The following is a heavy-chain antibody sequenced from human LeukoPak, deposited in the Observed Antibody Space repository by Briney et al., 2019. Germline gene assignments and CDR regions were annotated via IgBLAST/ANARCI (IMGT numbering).Heavy chain of an antibody. D-gene: IGHD4-23*01. J-gene: IGHJ4*02. CDR2: INPSGGST. Sequence: ASVKVSCKASGYTFTSYYMHWVRRAPGQGLEWMGIINPSGGSTSYAQKFQGRVTMTRDTSTSTVYMELSSLRSGDTAVYYCATGSVGNPAEFDYWGQGTLVTVSS. CDR1: GYTFTSYY. V-gene: IGHV1-46*03. CDR3: ATGSVGNPAEFDY.